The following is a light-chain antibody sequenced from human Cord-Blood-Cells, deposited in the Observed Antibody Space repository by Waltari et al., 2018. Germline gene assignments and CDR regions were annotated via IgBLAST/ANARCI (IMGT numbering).Light chain of an antibody. J-gene: IGLJ3*02. CDR2: DVS. CDR1: SCDVGGSNY. Sequence: QSSLTQHASVSGPPGPSITPSSTATSCDVGGSNYVPWYQQHPRKAPKLMSYDVSNRPSGVSNRFSGSKSGNTASLTISGLQAEDEADYYCSSYTSSSTWVFCGGTKLTVL. V-gene: IGLV2-14*03. CDR3: SSYTSSSTWV.